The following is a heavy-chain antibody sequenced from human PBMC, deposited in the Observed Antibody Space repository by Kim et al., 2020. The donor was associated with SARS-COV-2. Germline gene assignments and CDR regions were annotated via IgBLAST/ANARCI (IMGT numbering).Heavy chain of an antibody. D-gene: IGHD3-22*01. J-gene: IGHJ4*02. CDR3: ARDWGMIVVYY. Sequence: TSYARKFQGRVTMTRDTSTSTVYMELSRLRSEDTAVYYCARDWGMIVVYYWGQGTLVTVSS. CDR2: T. V-gene: IGHV1-46*01.